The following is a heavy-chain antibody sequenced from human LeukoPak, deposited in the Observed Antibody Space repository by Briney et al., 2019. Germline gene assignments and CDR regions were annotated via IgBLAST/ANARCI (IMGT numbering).Heavy chain of an antibody. V-gene: IGHV3-23*01. CDR2: IGRTGGDS. CDR3: ARRGYFDF. D-gene: IGHD3-10*01. CDR1: GFTFSTYG. J-gene: IGHJ4*02. Sequence: GSLRLSCVGSGFTFSTYGMHWVRQAPGKGLEWVSGIGRTGGDSYYADSVKGRFTISRDNSRNTLYLQMSSLRADDTALYYCARRGYFDFWGQGTLVAVSS.